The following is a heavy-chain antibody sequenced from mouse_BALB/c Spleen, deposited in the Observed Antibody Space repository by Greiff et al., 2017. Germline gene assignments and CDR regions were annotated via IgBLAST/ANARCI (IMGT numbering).Heavy chain of an antibody. CDR3: AGYDYGTWFAY. CDR2: ISSGSSTI. V-gene: IGHV5-17*02. Sequence: EVHLVESGGGLVQPGGSRKLSCAASGFTFSSFGMHWVRQAPEKGLEWVAYISSGSSTIYYADTVKGRFTISRDNPKNTLFLQMTSLRSEDTAMYYCAGYDYGTWFAYWGQGTLVTVSA. J-gene: IGHJ3*01. D-gene: IGHD2-4*01. CDR1: GFTFSSFG.